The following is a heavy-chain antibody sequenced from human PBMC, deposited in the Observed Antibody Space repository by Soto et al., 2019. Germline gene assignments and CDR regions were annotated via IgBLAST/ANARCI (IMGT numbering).Heavy chain of an antibody. V-gene: IGHV1-18*04. CDR2: ISAHNGDT. D-gene: IGHD3-22*01. Sequence: SCKPSGYSFATYGFSWVRQAPGQGLECVGWISAHNGDTHYSQKFQGRVTLTTDTSTNTGYMELRSLTSDDTAVYFCATEPIYYNDGSGYYPLGHWGQGXLVTV. CDR1: GYSFATYG. J-gene: IGHJ4*02. CDR3: ATEPIYYNDGSGYYPLGH.